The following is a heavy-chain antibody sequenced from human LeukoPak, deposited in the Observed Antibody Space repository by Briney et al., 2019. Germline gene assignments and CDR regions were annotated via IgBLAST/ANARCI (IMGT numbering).Heavy chain of an antibody. CDR3: ARDGPLVVGH. CDR1: GFTVSSSY. CDR2: IYSGGST. V-gene: IGHV3-66*01. J-gene: IGHJ4*02. D-gene: IGHD2-15*01. Sequence: GGSLRLSCAASGFTVSSSYMSWVRQAPGKGLEWVSVIYSGGSTYYADSVKGRFTISRDNSKNTLYLQMNSLRAGDTAVYYCARDGPLVVGHWGQGTLVTVSS.